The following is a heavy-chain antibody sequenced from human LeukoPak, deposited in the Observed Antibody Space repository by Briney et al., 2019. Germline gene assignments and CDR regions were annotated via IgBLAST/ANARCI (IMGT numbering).Heavy chain of an antibody. J-gene: IGHJ4*02. CDR1: SGSFSGYY. V-gene: IGHV4-34*01. CDR3: ARQGPNYEYLWGNCRYKTYFDY. D-gene: IGHD3-16*02. Sequence: SETLSLTCSVYSGSFSGYYWSWIRQPPGKGLEWIGEINHSGSTNYNPSLKSRVTISEDTSKNQFSLKLSSVTAADTAVYYCARQGPNYEYLWGNCRYKTYFDYWGQGTLVTVSS. CDR2: INHSGST.